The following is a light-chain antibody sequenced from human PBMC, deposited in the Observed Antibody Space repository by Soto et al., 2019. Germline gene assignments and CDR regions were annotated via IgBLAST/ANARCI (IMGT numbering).Light chain of an antibody. CDR3: CSYAGSSTYV. J-gene: IGLJ1*01. CDR1: SSDVGSYNL. Sequence: QSALTQPASVSGSPGQSITISCTGTSSDVGSYNLVSWYQHHPGKAPKLMIYEGSKRPSGVSIRFSGSKSGNTASLTISGLQTEDEADYYCCSYAGSSTYVFGTGTKVTVL. CDR2: EGS. V-gene: IGLV2-23*01.